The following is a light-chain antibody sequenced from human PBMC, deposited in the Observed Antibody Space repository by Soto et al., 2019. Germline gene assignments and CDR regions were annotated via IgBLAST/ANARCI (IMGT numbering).Light chain of an antibody. CDR1: WSISRC. J-gene: IGKJ5*01. V-gene: IGKV1-39*01. CDR2: SAA. Sequence: IRMTQSPSSVFASXGDRATISGPSRWSISRCLDWYQQRPGKASKILXXSAASLQSGVKSRLSGGGSGKDFTLNLSSLQPEDFATYYCHQSYSTPPITFGQGTRLDI. CDR3: HQSYSTPPIT.